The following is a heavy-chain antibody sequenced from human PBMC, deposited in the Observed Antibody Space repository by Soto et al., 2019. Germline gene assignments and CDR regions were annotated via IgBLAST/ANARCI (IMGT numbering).Heavy chain of an antibody. Sequence: SETLSLTCTISGDSISTYYWTWIRQPPGKGLELIGYIYYTGRANYNPPLKSRVTMSVDTSKNQFSLKLKSVTAADTVLYYCARARSSSWLDAFDIWGRGTMVTVSS. CDR2: IYYTGRA. V-gene: IGHV4-59*01. J-gene: IGHJ3*02. D-gene: IGHD6-13*01. CDR3: ARARSSSWLDAFDI. CDR1: GDSISTYY.